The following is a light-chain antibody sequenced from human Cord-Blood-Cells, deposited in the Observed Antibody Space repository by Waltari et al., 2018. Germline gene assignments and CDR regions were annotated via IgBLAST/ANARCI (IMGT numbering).Light chain of an antibody. J-gene: IGLJ3*02. V-gene: IGLV3-21*03. CDR2: DDS. CDR1: NIGSKS. Sequence: SYVLTQPPSVSVAPGKTARITCGGNNIGSKSVHWYQQKPGQAPVLVVYDDSDRPSGLPERFSGSNSGNTATLTISRVEAGDEADYYCQVWDSSSDREVFGGGTKLTVL. CDR3: QVWDSSSDREV.